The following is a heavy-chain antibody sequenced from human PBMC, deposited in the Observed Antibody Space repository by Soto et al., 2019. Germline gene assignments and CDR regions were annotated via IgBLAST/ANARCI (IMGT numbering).Heavy chain of an antibody. D-gene: IGHD3-16*01. V-gene: IGHV3-30-3*01. Sequence: QVQLVESGGGLVQPGRSLRLSCAASGFRFDSHAMHWVRQAPGKGLEWVAVMSDDGSDIFYAESVKGRFTISRDNSAYTQFLRMNCVRMEDTAVYYFAREDDSGMAVWGQGTTVTVSS. CDR2: MSDDGSDI. CDR1: GFRFDSHA. CDR3: AREDDSGMAV. J-gene: IGHJ6*02.